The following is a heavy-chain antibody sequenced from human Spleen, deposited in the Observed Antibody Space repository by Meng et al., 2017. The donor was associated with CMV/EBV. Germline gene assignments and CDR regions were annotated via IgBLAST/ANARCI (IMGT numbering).Heavy chain of an antibody. V-gene: IGHV3-48*03. CDR2: IRSSGRTK. CDR1: GFTFSSYE. Sequence: GESLKISCVASGFTFSSYEMNWFRQVPGKGLEWVSNIRSSGRTKFHADSVKGRFTISRDNAKNSLYLQMNSLRAEDTAVYYCARESSRDYGMDVWGHGTTVTVSS. CDR3: ARESSRDYGMDV. J-gene: IGHJ6*02.